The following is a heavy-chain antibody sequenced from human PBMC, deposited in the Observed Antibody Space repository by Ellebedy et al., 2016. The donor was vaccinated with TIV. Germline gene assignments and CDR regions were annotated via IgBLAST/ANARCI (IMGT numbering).Heavy chain of an antibody. J-gene: IGHJ4*02. D-gene: IGHD2-2*01. CDR1: GFRFSSHG. CDR2: ISFYGGST. V-gene: IGHV1-18*04. CDR3: ARGGTYCSSTSCYGVYVY. Sequence: AASVKVSCKASGFRFSSHGISWVRQAPGQGLEWMGWISFYGGSTNYAQQLQGRVSMTRDTSTSTAYMELRSLRSDDTAVYYCARGGTYCSSTSCYGVYVYWGQGTLVTVSS.